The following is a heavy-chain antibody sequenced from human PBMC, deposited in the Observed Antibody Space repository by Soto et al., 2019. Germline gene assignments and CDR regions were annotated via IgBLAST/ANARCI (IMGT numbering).Heavy chain of an antibody. D-gene: IGHD4-17*01. CDR2: IYYSGST. J-gene: IGHJ6*02. Sequence: PSETLSLTCTVAGGSISSSSYYWGWIRQPPGKGLEWIGSIYYSGSTYYNPSLKSRVTISVDTSKNQFSLKLSSVTAADTAVYYCARQGPLYGDYRRYYYYGMDVWGQGTTVTVSS. CDR3: ARQGPLYGDYRRYYYYGMDV. V-gene: IGHV4-39*01. CDR1: GGSISSSSYY.